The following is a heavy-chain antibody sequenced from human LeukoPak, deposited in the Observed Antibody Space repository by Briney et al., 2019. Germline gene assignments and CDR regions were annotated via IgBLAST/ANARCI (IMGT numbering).Heavy chain of an antibody. CDR1: GFSFSDSY. CDR2: ISSSGTTTT. D-gene: IGHD6-13*01. Sequence: GGSLRLSCAASGFSFSDSYMTWIRQAPGKGLECVSYISSSGTTTTWYTDSVKGRFTISRDNAKKSLYLQMNNVSAEDMAVYYCVRVLAAGFRMDVWGQGTTVTISS. CDR3: VRVLAAGFRMDV. J-gene: IGHJ6*02. V-gene: IGHV3-11*01.